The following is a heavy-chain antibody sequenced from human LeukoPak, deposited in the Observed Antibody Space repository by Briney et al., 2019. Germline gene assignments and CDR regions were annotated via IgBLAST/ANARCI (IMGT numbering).Heavy chain of an antibody. D-gene: IGHD6-19*01. CDR3: ARPRRGWYIYDAFDI. CDR2: IYPGDSDS. CDR1: GYSFTSYW. Sequence: GESLKISRKGSGYSFTSYWIGWVRQMPGKGLEWMGIIYPGDSDSRYSPSFQGQVTISADKSISTAYLQWSSLKASDTAMYYCARPRRGWYIYDAFDIWGQGTMVSVSS. V-gene: IGHV5-51*01. J-gene: IGHJ3*02.